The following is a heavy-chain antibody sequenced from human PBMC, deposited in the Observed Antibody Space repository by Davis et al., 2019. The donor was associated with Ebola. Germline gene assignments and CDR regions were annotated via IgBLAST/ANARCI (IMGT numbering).Heavy chain of an antibody. J-gene: IGHJ6*02. CDR3: ARLRITMIAPLGMDV. Sequence: GESLKISCKGSGYSFTSYWISWVRQMPGKGLEWMGRIDPSDSYTNYSPSFQGHVTISADKSISTAYLQWSSLKASDTAMYYCARLRITMIAPLGMDVWGQGTTVTVSS. CDR2: IDPSDSYT. CDR1: GYSFTSYW. V-gene: IGHV5-10-1*01. D-gene: IGHD3-22*01.